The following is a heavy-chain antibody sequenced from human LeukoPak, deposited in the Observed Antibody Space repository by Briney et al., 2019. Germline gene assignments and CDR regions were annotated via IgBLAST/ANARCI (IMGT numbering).Heavy chain of an antibody. J-gene: IGHJ4*02. CDR1: GFTFCSYW. CDR2: INSDGGST. CDR3: ARDLTDYYDSSGYVDEIFDY. V-gene: IGHV3-74*01. Sequence: GGSLRLSCSASGFTFCSYWMHWVRQAPGKGLVWVSRINSDGGSTSYADSVKGRFTISRDNAKNTLYLQMNSLRAEDTAVYYCARDLTDYYDSSGYVDEIFDYWGQGTLVTVSS. D-gene: IGHD3-22*01.